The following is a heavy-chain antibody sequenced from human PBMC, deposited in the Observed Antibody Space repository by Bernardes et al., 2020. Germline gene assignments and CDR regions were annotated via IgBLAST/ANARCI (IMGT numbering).Heavy chain of an antibody. CDR3: AKGQGGSRYSVIDS. CDR1: GFTFHKYA. D-gene: IGHD2-15*01. Sequence: VGSLSLSCAASGFTFHKYAMNWVRQAPGKGLEWVSVITDSGGDTFYADSVKGRFTISRDNSKNTLSLHMNSLTAEDTAVYYCAKGQGGSRYSVIDSWGQGILVIVSS. J-gene: IGHJ4*02. V-gene: IGHV3-23*01. CDR2: ITDSGGDT.